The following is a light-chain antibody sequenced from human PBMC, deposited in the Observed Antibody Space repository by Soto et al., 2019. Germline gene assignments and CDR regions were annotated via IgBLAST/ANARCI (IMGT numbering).Light chain of an antibody. J-gene: IGKJ1*01. CDR2: VAS. Sequence: EIVMTQSPATLSVSPGERATLSCRASQSVSINLACYQHKPGQAPMLLIYVASTMATGIPARFSGSWSGTEFTLSISVRQSEVLADYCCQLNNRWPTFGQGTQV. CDR3: QLNNRWPT. CDR1: QSVSIN. V-gene: IGKV3-15*01.